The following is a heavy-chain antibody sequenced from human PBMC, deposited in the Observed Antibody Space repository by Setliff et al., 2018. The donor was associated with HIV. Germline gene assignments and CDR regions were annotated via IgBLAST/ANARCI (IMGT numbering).Heavy chain of an antibody. CDR1: GGTFSSYA. D-gene: IGHD3-22*01. J-gene: IGHJ4*02. CDR2: IIPILGIA. CDR3: ARDYSPTFYYYDSSGTFDY. Sequence: SVKVSCKASGGTFSSYAISWMRQAPGQGLEWMGGIIPILGIANYAQKFQGRVTITADEYTSTAYMELSSLRSEDTAVYYCARDYSPTFYYYDSSGTFDYWGQGTLVTVSS. V-gene: IGHV1-69*10.